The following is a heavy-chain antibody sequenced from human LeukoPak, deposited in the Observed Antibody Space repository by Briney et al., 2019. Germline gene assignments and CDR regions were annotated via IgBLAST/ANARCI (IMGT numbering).Heavy chain of an antibody. CDR3: ATTVTAGTYRYFQH. Sequence: ASVKVSCKASGYIFTTYAMHWVRQAPGQRLEWMGWINAGNGNTKYSQKFQGRVTITRDTSASTAYMEPSSLRSEDTAVYYCATTVTAGTYRYFQHWGQGTLVTVSS. J-gene: IGHJ1*01. CDR1: GYIFTTYA. V-gene: IGHV1-3*01. CDR2: INAGNGNT. D-gene: IGHD4-17*01.